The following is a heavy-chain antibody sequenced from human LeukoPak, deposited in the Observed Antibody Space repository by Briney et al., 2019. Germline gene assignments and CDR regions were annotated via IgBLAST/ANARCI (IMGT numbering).Heavy chain of an antibody. CDR1: GGPIRSYY. CDR2: IHYSEST. V-gene: IGHV4-59*01. Sequence: SETLSLTCTVSGGPIRSYYWSWMRQPPGKGLEWIGNIHYSESTNFNPSLKSRVAIAVDTSKNQFSLSMRSVTAADTAVYYCARGLYVWGTYFDYWGQGTLVTVSS. D-gene: IGHD3-16*01. CDR3: ARGLYVWGTYFDY. J-gene: IGHJ4*02.